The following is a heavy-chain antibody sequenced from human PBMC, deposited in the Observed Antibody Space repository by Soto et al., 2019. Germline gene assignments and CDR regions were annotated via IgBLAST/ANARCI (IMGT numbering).Heavy chain of an antibody. CDR1: GGSIRSYY. CDR2: IYTSGSS. D-gene: IGHD4-17*01. Sequence: QVQLQESGPGLVKPSETLSLPCNVSGGSIRSYYWTWIRQPAGKGLEWIGRIYTSGSSNYNPSLNSRVTMSLDTSKNQFSLKLNSVTAADTAVYLCARERGAGTTVNSWGQGLLVTVSS. V-gene: IGHV4-4*07. J-gene: IGHJ5*02. CDR3: ARERGAGTTVNS.